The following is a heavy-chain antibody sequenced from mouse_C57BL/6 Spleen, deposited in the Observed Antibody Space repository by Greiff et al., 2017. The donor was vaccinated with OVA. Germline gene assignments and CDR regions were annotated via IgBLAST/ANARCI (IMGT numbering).Heavy chain of an antibody. CDR3: ARGYYGSLYYAMDY. V-gene: IGHV1-85*01. D-gene: IGHD1-1*01. CDR1: GYTFTSYD. CDR2: IYPRDGST. J-gene: IGHJ4*01. Sequence: VQLQQSGPELVKPGASVKLSCKASGYTFTSYDINWVKQRPGQGLEWIGWIYPRDGSTKYNEKFKGKATLTVDTSSSTAYMELHSLTSEDSAVYFCARGYYGSLYYAMDYWGQGTSVTVSS.